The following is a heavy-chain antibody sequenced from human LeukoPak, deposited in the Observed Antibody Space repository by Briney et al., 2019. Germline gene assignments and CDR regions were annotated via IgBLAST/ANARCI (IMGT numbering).Heavy chain of an antibody. Sequence: GASVKVSCKASGYTFTGYYMHWVRQAPGQGLEWMGWINPSSDGTNYAQKFQGRVTMTRDTSISTAYMELSSLRSDDTAVYYCGTGSGSYSPDFWGQGTLVTVSS. J-gene: IGHJ4*02. CDR2: INPSSDGT. CDR1: GYTFTGYY. V-gene: IGHV1-2*02. CDR3: GTGSGSYSPDF. D-gene: IGHD3-10*01.